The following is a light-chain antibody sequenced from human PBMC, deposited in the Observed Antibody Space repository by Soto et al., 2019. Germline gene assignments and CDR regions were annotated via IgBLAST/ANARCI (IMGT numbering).Light chain of an antibody. J-gene: IGKJ5*01. V-gene: IGKV1-12*01. CDR2: AAS. CDR1: QGISSW. CDR3: QQLDSFPLT. Sequence: DIQMTQSPSFVSASAGDRVPITGRASQGISSWLAWYQRKPGRAPKLLIYAASRLQGGVPLSFSGSGSGTEFTLSISSLQPEDVATYYCQQLDSFPLTFGQGARLEIK.